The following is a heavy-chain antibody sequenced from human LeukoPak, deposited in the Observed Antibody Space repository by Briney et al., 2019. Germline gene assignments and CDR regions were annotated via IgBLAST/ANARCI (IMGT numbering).Heavy chain of an antibody. J-gene: IGHJ4*02. Sequence: ASVRVSCKASGYTFTSYDIHWVRQATGQGLEWMGWMNPNSGNTGYAQQFQGRVTITRNTSISTAYMELSSLRSEDTAVYYCARGFDILTGYYNDYFDYWGQGTLVTVSS. V-gene: IGHV1-8*01. CDR2: MNPNSGNT. CDR3: ARGFDILTGYYNDYFDY. CDR1: GYTFTSYD. D-gene: IGHD3-9*01.